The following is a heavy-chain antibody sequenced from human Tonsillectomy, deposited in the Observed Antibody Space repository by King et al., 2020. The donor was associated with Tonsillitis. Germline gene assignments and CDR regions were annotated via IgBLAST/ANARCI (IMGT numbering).Heavy chain of an antibody. V-gene: IGHV3-33*08. CDR1: GFTFSSYG. CDR3: ARGYYDGSGYYLGDY. J-gene: IGHJ4*02. D-gene: IGHD3-22*01. Sequence: QLVQSGGGVVQPGRSLRLSCAASGFTFSSYGMHWVRQAPGKGLEWVAVIWYDGSNKYYADSVKGRFTISRDNSKNTLYLQMNSLRAEETAVYYCARGYYDGSGYYLGDYWGQGTLVTVSS. CDR2: IWYDGSNK.